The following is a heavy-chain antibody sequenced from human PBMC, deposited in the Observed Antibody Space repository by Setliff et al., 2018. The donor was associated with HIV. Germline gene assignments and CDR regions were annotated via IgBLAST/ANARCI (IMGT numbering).Heavy chain of an antibody. CDR2: IDTDNGYR. Sequence: ASVKVSCKASGYTFSEYAIHWVRQAPGQRLEWMGRIDTDNGYRRYSPKLQGRVTITKDTSANTAYMELSGLRSEDTAVYYCARDQTGVAAAAFGGGSAWSDEGFDIWGQGTMVTVSS. D-gene: IGHD6-13*01. CDR1: GYTFSEYA. J-gene: IGHJ3*02. V-gene: IGHV1-3*04. CDR3: ARDQTGVAAAAFGGGSAWSDEGFDI.